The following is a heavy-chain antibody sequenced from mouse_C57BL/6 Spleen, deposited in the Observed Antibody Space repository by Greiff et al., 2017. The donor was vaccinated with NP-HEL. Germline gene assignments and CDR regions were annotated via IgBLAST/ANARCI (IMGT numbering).Heavy chain of an antibody. Sequence: VQLQQSVAELVRPGASVKLSCTASGFNIKNTYMHWVKQRPEPGLEWIGRIDPANGNTKYAPKFQGKATITADPSSNTAYLQLSSLTSEDTAIYYCAPVYYYGSSYWYFDVWGTGTTVTVSS. CDR1: GFNIKNTY. V-gene: IGHV14-3*01. J-gene: IGHJ1*03. CDR3: APVYYYGSSYWYFDV. CDR2: IDPANGNT. D-gene: IGHD1-1*01.